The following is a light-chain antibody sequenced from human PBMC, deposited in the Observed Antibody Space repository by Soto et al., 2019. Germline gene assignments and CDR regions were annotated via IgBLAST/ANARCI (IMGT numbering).Light chain of an antibody. CDR3: SSYIGGGTYV. Sequence: QSVLTQPASVSGSPGQSITIPCTGTSSAVGGYKYLSWYQQHPGKAPKLIIYGVTDRPSGVSNRFSGSKSSNTASLTISGLQAEDEADYYCSSYIGGGTYVFGSGTKVTVL. CDR1: SSAVGGYKY. CDR2: GVT. J-gene: IGLJ1*01. V-gene: IGLV2-14*01.